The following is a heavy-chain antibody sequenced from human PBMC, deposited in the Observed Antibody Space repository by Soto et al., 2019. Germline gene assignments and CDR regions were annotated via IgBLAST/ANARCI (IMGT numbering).Heavy chain of an antibody. Sequence: ASVKVSCKASGYTFTSYGISWVRQAPGQGLEWMGWISAYNGNTNYAQKLQGRVTMTTDASTSTAYMELRSLRSDDTAVYYCARDRDIVVVPAAISNYYYGMDVWGQGTTVTV. D-gene: IGHD2-2*02. J-gene: IGHJ6*02. CDR2: ISAYNGNT. CDR3: ARDRDIVVVPAAISNYYYGMDV. V-gene: IGHV1-18*04. CDR1: GYTFTSYG.